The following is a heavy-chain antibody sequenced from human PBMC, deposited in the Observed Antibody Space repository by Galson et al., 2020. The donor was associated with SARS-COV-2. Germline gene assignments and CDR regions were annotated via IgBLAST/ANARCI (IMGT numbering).Heavy chain of an antibody. CDR3: ARSEQNYDILTGYYKGAFDI. CDR2: IYHSGST. J-gene: IGHJ3*02. Sequence: SETLSLTCTVSGYSISSGYYWGWIRQPPGKGLEWIGSIYHSGSTYYNPSLKSRVTISVDTSKNQFSLKLSSVTAADTAVYYCARSEQNYDILTGYYKGAFDIWGQGTMVTVSS. CDR1: GYSISSGYY. V-gene: IGHV4-38-2*02. D-gene: IGHD3-9*01.